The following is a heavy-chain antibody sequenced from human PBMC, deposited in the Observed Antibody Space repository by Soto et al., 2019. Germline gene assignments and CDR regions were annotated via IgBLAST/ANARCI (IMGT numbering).Heavy chain of an antibody. V-gene: IGHV1-69*13. J-gene: IGHJ4*02. CDR2: IIPIFGTA. CDR1: GGTFSSYA. CDR3: ARAWDDYVWGSYRAKPFFDY. D-gene: IGHD3-16*02. Sequence: SVKVSCKASGGTFSSYAISWVRQAPGRGLEWMGGIIPIFGTANYAQKFQGRVTITADGSTSTAYMEMSSLRSEDTAVYYCARAWDDYVWGSYRAKPFFDYWGQGTLVTVSS.